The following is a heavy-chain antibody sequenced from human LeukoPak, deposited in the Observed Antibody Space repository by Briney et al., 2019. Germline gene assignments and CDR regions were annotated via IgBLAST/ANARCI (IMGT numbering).Heavy chain of an antibody. CDR1: GFTFSSYE. V-gene: IGHV3-48*03. D-gene: IGHD1-26*01. Sequence: GGSLRLSCAASGFTFSSYEMNWVRQAPGKGLEWVSYISSSGRSIYYADSVKGRFTISRHNAKNSLYLQMNSLRAEDTAVYYCARDLIVGATNDYWGQGTLVTVSS. J-gene: IGHJ4*02. CDR3: ARDLIVGATNDY. CDR2: ISSSGRSI.